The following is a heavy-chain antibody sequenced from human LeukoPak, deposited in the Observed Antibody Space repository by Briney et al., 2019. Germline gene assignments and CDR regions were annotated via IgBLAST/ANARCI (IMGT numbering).Heavy chain of an antibody. V-gene: IGHV4-59*01. Sequence: PSETLSLTCAVYGGSFSGYYWSWIRQPPGKGLEWIGYIYYSGSTNYNPSLKSRVTISVDTSKNQFSLKLSSVTAADTAVYYCARVGPSTVTSPWFDPWGQGTLVTVSS. CDR3: ARVGPSTVTSPWFDP. CDR1: GGSFSGYY. CDR2: IYYSGST. D-gene: IGHD4-17*01. J-gene: IGHJ5*02.